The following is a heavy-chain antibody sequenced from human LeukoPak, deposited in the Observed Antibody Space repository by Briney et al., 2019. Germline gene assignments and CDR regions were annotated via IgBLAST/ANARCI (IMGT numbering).Heavy chain of an antibody. Sequence: SETLSLTCTVSGGSVSSSSYYWSWIRQPPGTGLEWIGYILYGGSTSYNPSLKSRVTISVDTSKNQVSLQLSSMTAADTAVYYCARVSLTMIFNYWGQGILVTVSS. D-gene: IGHD3-22*01. CDR2: ILYGGST. CDR3: ARVSLTMIFNY. J-gene: IGHJ4*02. V-gene: IGHV4-61*01. CDR1: GGSVSSSSYY.